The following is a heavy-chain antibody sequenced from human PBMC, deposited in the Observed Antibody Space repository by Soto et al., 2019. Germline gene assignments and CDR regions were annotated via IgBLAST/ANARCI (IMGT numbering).Heavy chain of an antibody. Sequence: SLRLSCAASGFTSSNGWINWVRQAPGKRLKWVGRVKSKTHGGTTDYAETGKGRFAISRDDSNNMVYLQMTCGLIEDMAFYSFTAISCSRLTMYCLNYRGHPTLVTFSS. CDR1: GFTSSNGW. CDR3: TAISCSRLTMYCLNY. V-gene: IGHV3-15*07. CDR2: VKSKTHGGTT. J-gene: IGHJ4*01. D-gene: IGHD2-8*02.